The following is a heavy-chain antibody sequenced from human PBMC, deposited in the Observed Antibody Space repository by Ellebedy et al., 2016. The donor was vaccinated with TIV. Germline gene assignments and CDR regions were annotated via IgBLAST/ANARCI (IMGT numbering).Heavy chain of an antibody. CDR3: AKIAVSGLWYFDL. Sequence: GESLKISCAASGFTFSSYAMSWVRQAPGKGLEWVSAISGSGGSTYYADSVKGRLTVSRDNSKNTLYLQMNSLRAEDTAIYYCAKIAVSGLWYFDLWGRGTLVTVSS. CDR2: ISGSGGST. CDR1: GFTFSSYA. J-gene: IGHJ2*01. D-gene: IGHD6-19*01. V-gene: IGHV3-23*01.